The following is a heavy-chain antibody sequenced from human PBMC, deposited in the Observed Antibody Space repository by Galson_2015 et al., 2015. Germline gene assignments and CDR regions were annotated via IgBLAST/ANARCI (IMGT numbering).Heavy chain of an antibody. CDR1: GFTFSSFW. J-gene: IGHJ6*02. V-gene: IGHV3-7*03. D-gene: IGHD6-25*01. CDR3: AREGASSGFSYYSVRGV. CDR2: IKEDGSEK. Sequence: SLRLSCAASGFTFSSFWMSWVRQAPGKGLEWVANIKEDGSEKYYVDSVKGRFTISRDNAKNSLYLQMNSLRAEDTAVYYCAREGASSGFSYYSVRGVGGQGTTATVSS.